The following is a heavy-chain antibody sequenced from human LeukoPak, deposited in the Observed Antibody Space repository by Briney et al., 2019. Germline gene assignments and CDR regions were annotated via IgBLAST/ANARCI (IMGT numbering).Heavy chain of an antibody. CDR2: IKEDGSEK. CDR1: GFTFSSYW. CDR3: ARDADLYDSSGYYEY. Sequence: GGSLRLSCAASGFTFSSYWMSWVRQARGKWLEWVANIKEDGSEKYYVDSVKGRFTISRDNARNSLYLQMNSLRAEDTAVYYCARDADLYDSSGYYEYWGQGTLVTVSS. J-gene: IGHJ4*02. V-gene: IGHV3-7*01. D-gene: IGHD3-22*01.